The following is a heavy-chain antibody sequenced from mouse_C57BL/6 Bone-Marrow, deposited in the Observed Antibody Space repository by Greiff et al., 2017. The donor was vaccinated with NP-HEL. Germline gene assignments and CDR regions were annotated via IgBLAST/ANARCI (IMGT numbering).Heavy chain of an antibody. V-gene: IGHV3-6*01. Sequence: VQLQQSGPGLVKPSQSLSLTCSVTGYSITSGYYWNWIRQFPGNKLEWMGYISYDGSNNYNPSLKNRISITRDTSKYQFFLKLNSVTTEDTATYYCARGRLRYAMDYWGQGTSVTVSS. CDR3: ARGRLRYAMDY. CDR1: GYSITSGYY. D-gene: IGHD2-4*01. CDR2: ISYDGSN. J-gene: IGHJ4*01.